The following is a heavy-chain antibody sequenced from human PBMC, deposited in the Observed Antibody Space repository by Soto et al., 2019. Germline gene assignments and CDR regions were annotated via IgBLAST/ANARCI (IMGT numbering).Heavy chain of an antibody. V-gene: IGHV3-21*06. CDR3: ARGPGYCSTTSCYVYLDY. Sequence: GGSLRLSCAASGFTLSSYSMNWVRQAPGKGLEWVSFISGSSSYIYYADSVKGRFTISRDNAKNSLYLQVSSLTAEDTAVYYCARGPGYCSTTSCYVYLDYWGQGTLVTVSS. CDR2: ISGSSSYI. D-gene: IGHD2-2*01. J-gene: IGHJ4*02. CDR1: GFTLSSYS.